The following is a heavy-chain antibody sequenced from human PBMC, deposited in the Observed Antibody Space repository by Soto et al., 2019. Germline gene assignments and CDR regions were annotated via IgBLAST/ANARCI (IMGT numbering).Heavy chain of an antibody. Sequence: GGSLRLSCAASGFTFSSYAMHWVRQAPGKGLEWVAVISYDGSNKYYADSVKGRFTISRDNSKNQVSLQLKSVTPEDTAVYYCTTGATSGRYVNYYYGIDVWGQGTTVTVSS. J-gene: IGHJ6*02. CDR3: TTGATSGRYVNYYYGIDV. V-gene: IGHV3-30-3*01. CDR1: GFTFSSYA. D-gene: IGHD3-3*01. CDR2: ISYDGSNK.